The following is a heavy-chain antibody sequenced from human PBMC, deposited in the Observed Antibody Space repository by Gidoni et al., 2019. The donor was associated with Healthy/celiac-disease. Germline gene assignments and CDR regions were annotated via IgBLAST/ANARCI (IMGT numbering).Heavy chain of an antibody. J-gene: IGHJ4*02. V-gene: IGHV4-34*01. CDR3: ARGCYDYVWGSYRLNFDY. CDR1: GGSFSGYY. Sequence: QVQLQQWGAGLLKPSGTLSLTCAVYGGSFSGYYWSWIRQPPGKGLEWIGEINHSGSTNYNPSLKSRVTISVDTSKNQFTLKLSSVTAADTAVYYCARGCYDYVWGSYRLNFDYWGQGTLVTVSS. CDR2: INHSGST. D-gene: IGHD3-16*02.